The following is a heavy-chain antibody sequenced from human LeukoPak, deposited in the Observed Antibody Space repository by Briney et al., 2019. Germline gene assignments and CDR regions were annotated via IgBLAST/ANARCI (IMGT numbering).Heavy chain of an antibody. Sequence: SVKVSCKASGGTFSSYAISWVRQAPGQGLEWMGGIIPIFGTANYAQKFQGRVTITADEPTSTAYMELSSLRSEDTAVYYCARLVGLLGDAFDIWGQGTMVTVSS. CDR3: ARLVGLLGDAFDI. CDR2: IIPIFGTA. J-gene: IGHJ3*02. V-gene: IGHV1-69*01. CDR1: GGTFSSYA. D-gene: IGHD1-26*01.